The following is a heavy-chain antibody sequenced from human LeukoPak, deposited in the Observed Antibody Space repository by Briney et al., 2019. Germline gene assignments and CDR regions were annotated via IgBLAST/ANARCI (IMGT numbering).Heavy chain of an antibody. CDR2: IYYSGST. J-gene: IGHJ6*03. CDR1: GGSISSYY. V-gene: IGHV4-59*08. Sequence: SETLSLTCTVSGGSISSYYWSWIRQPPGKGLEWIGYIYYSGSTNYNPSLKSRVTISVDTSKNQFSLMLSSVTAADTAVYYCARENFYYYYMDVWGIGTTVTVSS. CDR3: ARENFYYYYMDV.